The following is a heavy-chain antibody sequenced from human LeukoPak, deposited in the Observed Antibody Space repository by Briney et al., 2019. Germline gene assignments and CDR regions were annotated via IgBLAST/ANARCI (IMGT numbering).Heavy chain of an antibody. CDR2: ISYDGSYK. J-gene: IGHJ6*04. D-gene: IGHD3-10*02. CDR3: AELGITMIGGV. Sequence: PGGSLRLSCAVSGITFSGYGMHWVRQAPGKGLEWVAVISYDGSYKDYADSVKGRFTISRDNSKNTLYLQMNSLRLEDTAIYYCAELGITMIGGVWGKGTTVTISS. V-gene: IGHV3-30*18. CDR1: GITFSGYG.